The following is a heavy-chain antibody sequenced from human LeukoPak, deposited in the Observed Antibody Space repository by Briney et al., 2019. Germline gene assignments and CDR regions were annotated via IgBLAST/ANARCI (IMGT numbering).Heavy chain of an antibody. CDR3: ARGHNWNYVYDY. CDR1: GGSISGYY. J-gene: IGHJ4*02. V-gene: IGHV4-59*01. CDR2: IYYSGST. D-gene: IGHD1-7*01. Sequence: PSETLSLTCTVSGGSISGYYWSWIRQPPGKGLEWIGYIYYSGSTNYNPSLKSRGTISVDTSKNQFSLKLSSVTAADTAVYYCARGHNWNYVYDYWGQGTLVTVSS.